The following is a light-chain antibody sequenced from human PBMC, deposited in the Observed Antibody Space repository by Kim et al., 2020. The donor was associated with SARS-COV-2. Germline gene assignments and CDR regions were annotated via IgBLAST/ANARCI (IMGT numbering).Light chain of an antibody. CDR2: GAS. CDR1: TSGSRTS. Sequence: FLPGDTTTLPRGASTSGSRTSLVWYQQKPDQAPSLLIYGASTRATGIPDRFSASGSGTDFTLTITRLEPEDFAVYYCQHYDSSLTFGGGTKVDIK. CDR3: QHYDSSLT. J-gene: IGKJ4*01. V-gene: IGKV3-20*01.